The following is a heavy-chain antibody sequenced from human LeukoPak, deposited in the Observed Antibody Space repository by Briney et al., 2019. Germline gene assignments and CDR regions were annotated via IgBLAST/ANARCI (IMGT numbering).Heavy chain of an antibody. CDR1: GYTFTSYG. CDR3: ARGRIRGYSYGFHY. D-gene: IGHD5-18*01. V-gene: IGHV1-18*01. CDR2: ISAYNGNT. J-gene: IGHJ4*02. Sequence: ASVKVSCKASGYTFTSYGISWVRQAPGQGLEWMGWISAYNGNTNYAQKLQGRVTMTTDTSTSTAYMELRSLRSEDTAMYYCARGRIRGYSYGFHYWGQGTLVTVSS.